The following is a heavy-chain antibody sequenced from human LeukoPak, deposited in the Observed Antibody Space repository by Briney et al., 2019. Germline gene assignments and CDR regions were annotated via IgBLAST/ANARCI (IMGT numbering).Heavy chain of an antibody. CDR3: ARQEGGWPKWFDP. D-gene: IGHD6-19*01. Sequence: PSQTLSLTCAVSGGSISSGGYSWSWIRQPPGKGLEWIGYIYHSGSTYYNPSLKSRVTISVDRSKNQFSLKLSSVTAADTAVYYCARQEGGWPKWFDPWGQGTLVTVSS. CDR1: GGSISSGGYS. CDR2: IYHSGST. J-gene: IGHJ5*02. V-gene: IGHV4-30-2*01.